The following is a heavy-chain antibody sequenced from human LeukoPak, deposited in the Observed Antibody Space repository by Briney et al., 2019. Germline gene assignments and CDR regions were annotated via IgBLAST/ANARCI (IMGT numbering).Heavy chain of an antibody. CDR2: IKQDATQK. V-gene: IGHV3-7*02. J-gene: IGHJ4*02. CDR3: ATTTYSGNCARFEY. Sequence: QPGGSLRLSCAASGFTFSNYWMSWVRQAPGKGLEWVADIKQDATQKYYVDSVEGRFTVSGDNAKNSLYLQMNSLRVEDTAVYYCATTTYSGNCARFEYWGQGTLVTVSS. CDR1: GFTFSNYW. D-gene: IGHD1-26*01.